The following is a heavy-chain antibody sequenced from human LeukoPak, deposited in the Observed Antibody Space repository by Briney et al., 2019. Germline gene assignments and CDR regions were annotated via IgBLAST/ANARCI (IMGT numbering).Heavy chain of an antibody. CDR3: ARHYSGSYTFDY. CDR2: IYYSGST. Sequence: SETLSLTCTVSGGSISSSSYYWGWIRQPPGKGLEWIGSIYYSGSTYYNPSLKSRVTISVDTSKNQFSLKLSSVTAPDTAVYYCARHYSGSYTFDYWGQGTLVTVSS. CDR1: GGSISSSSYY. D-gene: IGHD1-26*01. V-gene: IGHV4-39*01. J-gene: IGHJ4*02.